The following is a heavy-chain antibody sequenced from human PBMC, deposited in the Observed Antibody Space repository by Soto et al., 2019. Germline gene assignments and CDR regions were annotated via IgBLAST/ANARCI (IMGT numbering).Heavy chain of an antibody. J-gene: IGHJ1*01. CDR2: ISGSGVTT. V-gene: IGHV3-23*01. D-gene: IGHD5-12*01. CDR3: AKYPAYGVYDGSYFGR. CDR1: GFTFSSYS. Sequence: GGTLTLSCAASGFTFSSYSMSWVRQAPGKGLEWIAGISGSGVTTYYADYVKSRFTISRDSSKVTLYLQMHSRRAEDTAIYYCAKYPAYGVYDGSYFGRRGQGSLGPVSS.